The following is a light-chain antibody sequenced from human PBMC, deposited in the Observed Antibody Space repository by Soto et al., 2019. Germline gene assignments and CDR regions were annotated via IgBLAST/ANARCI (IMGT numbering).Light chain of an antibody. CDR3: QHYTNWPLT. CDR1: HAVSSR. Sequence: EIVMTQSPVTLSVSPGERATLSCMASHAVSSRLAWYEQKPGQAPRLLIYDASTRATGLPARFSGSGSGTEFTLTISSLQSEDFAVYYCQHYTNWPLTFGGGTKVEIK. J-gene: IGKJ4*01. CDR2: DAS. V-gene: IGKV3-15*01.